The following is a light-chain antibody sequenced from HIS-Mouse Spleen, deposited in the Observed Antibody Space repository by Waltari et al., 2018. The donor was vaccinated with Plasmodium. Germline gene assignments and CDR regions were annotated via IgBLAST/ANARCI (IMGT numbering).Light chain of an antibody. J-gene: IGLJ3*02. CDR1: ALPKKY. CDR2: EDS. CDR3: YSTDSSGNHRV. V-gene: IGLV3-10*01. Sequence: SYELTQPPSVSVSPGQTARITCSGDALPKKYAYWYQQNSGQAPVLVIYEDSKRPSGIPDGVSGSRSGTMATVTISGAQVEDEADYYCYSTDSSGNHRVFGGGTKLTVL.